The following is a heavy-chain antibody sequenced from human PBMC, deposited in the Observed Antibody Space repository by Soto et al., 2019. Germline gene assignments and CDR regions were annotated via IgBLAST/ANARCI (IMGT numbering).Heavy chain of an antibody. D-gene: IGHD2-8*01. Sequence: SETLSLTCTVSGGSVGNSNDYWGWIRQSPGKGLEWIGSVYYRGRSYSKSSVKSRVTISVDTSKNQFSLNLNSVTASDTAVYYCVSQRTSVLTQAYFDYWGPGALVTVSS. V-gene: IGHV4-39*01. CDR3: VSQRTSVLTQAYFDY. CDR1: GGSVGNSNDY. CDR2: VYYRGRS. J-gene: IGHJ4*02.